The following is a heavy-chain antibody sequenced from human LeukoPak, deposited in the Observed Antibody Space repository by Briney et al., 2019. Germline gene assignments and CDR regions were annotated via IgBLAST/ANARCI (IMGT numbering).Heavy chain of an antibody. V-gene: IGHV3-7*01. CDR1: GFTFSSHW. Sequence: GGSLRLSCVASGFTFSSHWMTWVRQAPGKGLERVANIKDDGTEKHYVDSLRGRFTISRDNSKDSLYLQINSLRAEDTAVYYCARERLYGASALDYWGQGTVVTVSS. J-gene: IGHJ4*02. D-gene: IGHD4-17*01. CDR3: ARERLYGASALDY. CDR2: IKDDGTEK.